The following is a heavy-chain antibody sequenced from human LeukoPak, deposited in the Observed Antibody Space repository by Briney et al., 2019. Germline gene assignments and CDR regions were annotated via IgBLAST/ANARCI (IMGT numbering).Heavy chain of an antibody. CDR1: GFDLTNYE. D-gene: IGHD3-10*01. J-gene: IGHJ2*01. V-gene: IGHV3-13*01. CDR3: AREWGEPGLWYFDL. CDR2: IGTAGDT. Sequence: GGSLRLSCADSGFDLTNYEMQWVRQVTGKSLEWVSAIGTAGDTHYSDSVKGRLTISRENAKNSLYLQMNSLRAGDTAVYYCAREWGEPGLWYFDLWGRGTLVTVSS.